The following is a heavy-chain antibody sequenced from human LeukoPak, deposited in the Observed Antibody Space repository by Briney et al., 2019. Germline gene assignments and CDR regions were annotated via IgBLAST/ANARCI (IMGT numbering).Heavy chain of an antibody. J-gene: IGHJ5*02. CDR1: GYTLTELS. CDR2: FDPEDGET. CDR3: ATSGVVVPAASSGNWFDP. D-gene: IGHD2-2*01. V-gene: IGHV1-24*01. Sequence: ASVKVSCKVSGYTLTELSMHWVRQAPGKGLEWMGGFDPEDGETIYAQRFQGRVTMTEDTSTDTAYMELSSLRSEDTAVYYCATSGVVVPAASSGNWFDPWSQGTLATVSS.